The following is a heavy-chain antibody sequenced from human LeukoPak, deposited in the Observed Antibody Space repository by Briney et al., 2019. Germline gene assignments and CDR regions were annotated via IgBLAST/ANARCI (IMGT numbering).Heavy chain of an antibody. V-gene: IGHV6-1*01. Sequence: SQTLSLTCAISGDIVSSNSAVWSWIRQSPSRGLKWLGRTYYRSKWYNDYAISVKSRITINPDTSKNQFSLQLNSVTPEDTAMYYCAGSGSYMGYWGQGTLVTVSS. D-gene: IGHD3-10*01. CDR1: GDIVSSNSAV. CDR3: AGSGSYMGY. J-gene: IGHJ4*02. CDR2: TYYRSKWYN.